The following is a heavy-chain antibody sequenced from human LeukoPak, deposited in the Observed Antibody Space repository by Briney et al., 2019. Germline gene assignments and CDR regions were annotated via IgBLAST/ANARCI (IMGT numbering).Heavy chain of an antibody. J-gene: IGHJ6*02. V-gene: IGHV3-7*01. CDR3: ARDQRDCSSTSCYWVPLFYYYYGMDV. Sequence: GGSLRLSCAASGFTFSSYWMSWVRQAPGKGLEWVANIKQDGNEKYYVDSVKGRFTISRDNAKNSLYLQMNSLRDEDTAVYYCARDQRDCSSTSCYWVPLFYYYYGMDVWGQGTTVTVSS. CDR2: IKQDGNEK. D-gene: IGHD2-2*01. CDR1: GFTFSSYW.